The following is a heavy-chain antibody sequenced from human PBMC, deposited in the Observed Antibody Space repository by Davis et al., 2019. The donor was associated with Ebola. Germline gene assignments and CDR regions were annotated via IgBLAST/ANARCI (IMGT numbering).Heavy chain of an antibody. CDR2: ITSSGSTI. CDR3: ARDRHDYVLDLNWFDP. J-gene: IGHJ5*02. D-gene: IGHD3-16*01. Sequence: GESLKISCAASGFTFSDYYMSWIRQAPGKGLEWVSYITSSGSTIYYADSVKGRFTISRDNAKNSLYLQMNSLRAEDTAVYYCARDRHDYVLDLNWFDPWGQGTLVTVSS. CDR1: GFTFSDYY. V-gene: IGHV3-11*01.